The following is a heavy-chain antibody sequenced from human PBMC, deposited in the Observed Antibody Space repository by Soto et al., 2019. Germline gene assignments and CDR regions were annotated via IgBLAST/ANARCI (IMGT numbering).Heavy chain of an antibody. CDR3: SRSYYDYVWGSYRDDAFDI. D-gene: IGHD3-16*02. J-gene: IGHJ3*02. CDR2: IYYSGGT. Sequence: ASETLSLTCTVSGGSISSGDYYWSWIRQPPGKGLEGIGDIYYSGGTYYKPSLKNRVNKSVNTSKNQFSLKLSTVTAADTAVYYCSRSYYDYVWGSYRDDAFDIWGQGTMVTVSS. V-gene: IGHV4-30-4*01. CDR1: GGSISSGDYY.